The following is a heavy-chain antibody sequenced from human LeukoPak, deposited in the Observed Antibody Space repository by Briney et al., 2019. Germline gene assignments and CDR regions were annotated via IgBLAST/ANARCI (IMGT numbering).Heavy chain of an antibody. V-gene: IGHV1-2*06. CDR3: ARDPYVAGDH. CDR1: GYTFTDYH. Sequence: ASVKVPCKASGYTFTDYHMHWVRQAPGQGLEWMGRIKPHNGDTDCAQRFQGRVTLTRDTSIRTAYMELSSLRSDDTAVYYCARDPYVAGDHWGQGTLVTVSS. J-gene: IGHJ4*02. D-gene: IGHD3-16*01. CDR2: IKPHNGDT.